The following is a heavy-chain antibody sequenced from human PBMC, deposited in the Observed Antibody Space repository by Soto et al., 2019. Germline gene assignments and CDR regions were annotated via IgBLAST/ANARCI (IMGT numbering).Heavy chain of an antibody. D-gene: IGHD6-19*01. Sequence: SVKVSCKASGGTFSSYAISWVRQAPGQGLEWMGGIIPIFGTANYAQKFQGRVTITADKSTSTAYMGLSSLRSEDTAVYYCARGGIAVAGDRNWFDPWGQGTLVTVSS. CDR2: IIPIFGTA. J-gene: IGHJ5*02. V-gene: IGHV1-69*06. CDR1: GGTFSSYA. CDR3: ARGGIAVAGDRNWFDP.